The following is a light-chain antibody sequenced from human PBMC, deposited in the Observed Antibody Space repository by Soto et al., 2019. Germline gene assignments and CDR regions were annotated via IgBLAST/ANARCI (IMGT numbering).Light chain of an antibody. Sequence: EIVLMQSPDILSLCPGERATVSCRASETITNNDLAWYQQKPGQAPRLLLYGASTRPTGIPDRFSGSGSGTDFTLTIDRLEPEHFAVYFCHHYGSSPPYTFGQGTKLDI. V-gene: IGKV3-20*01. CDR3: HHYGSSPPYT. J-gene: IGKJ2*01. CDR2: GAS. CDR1: ETITNND.